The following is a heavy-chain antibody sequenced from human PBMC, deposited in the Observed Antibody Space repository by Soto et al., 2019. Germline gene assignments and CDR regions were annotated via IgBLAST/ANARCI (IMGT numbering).Heavy chain of an antibody. Sequence: QVQLVQSGAEVKKPGSSVKVSCTASGGTFSSYAISWVRQAPGQGLEWMGGIIPIFGTANYAQKFQGRVTITADESTSTAYMELSSLRSEETAVYYCARDIPYQLYYYGMDVWGQGTTVTVSS. CDR2: IIPIFGTA. V-gene: IGHV1-69*01. J-gene: IGHJ6*02. D-gene: IGHD2-2*01. CDR3: ARDIPYQLYYYGMDV. CDR1: GGTFSSYA.